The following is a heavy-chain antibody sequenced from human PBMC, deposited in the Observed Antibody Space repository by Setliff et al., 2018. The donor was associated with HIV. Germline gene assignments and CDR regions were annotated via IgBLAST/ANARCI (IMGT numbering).Heavy chain of an antibody. CDR1: GYSFTNYW. CDR3: ARRSSTGFSSGSFDY. D-gene: IGHD6-19*01. J-gene: IGHJ4*02. V-gene: IGHV5-51*01. Sequence: GESLKISCKGSGYSFTNYWIGWVRQMPGKGLEWMGIIYPGDSDTRYRPSFQGQVTISVDKSISTAYLQLRSLKASDTAMFYCARRSSTGFSSGSFDYWGQGTLVTVSS. CDR2: IYPGDSDT.